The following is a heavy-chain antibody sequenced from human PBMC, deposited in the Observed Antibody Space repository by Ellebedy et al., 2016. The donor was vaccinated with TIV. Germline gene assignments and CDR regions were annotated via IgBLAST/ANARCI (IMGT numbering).Heavy chain of an antibody. CDR1: GISFNFYW. D-gene: IGHD3/OR15-3a*01. V-gene: IGHV3-74*01. CDR3: VRIPWSSDFTLDL. CDR2: INGDGSSL. J-gene: IGHJ3*01. Sequence: GESLKISCVTSGISFNFYWMHWVRQVPGKGLVWVARINGDGSSLDYADAVRGRFTISRDNAKSTLYLQMSGLRAEDSGLYYCVRIPWSSDFTLDLWGQGTMVSVSS.